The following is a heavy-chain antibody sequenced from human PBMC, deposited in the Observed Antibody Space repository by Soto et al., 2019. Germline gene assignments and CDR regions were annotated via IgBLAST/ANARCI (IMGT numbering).Heavy chain of an antibody. CDR2: IYWDDDK. Sequence: QITLKESGPTLVKPTQTLTLTCTFSGFSLSTSGVGVGWIRQPPGKALEWLALIYWDDDKRYSPSLKSRLTIXXDTSKNQAVLTMTNMDPVDTATYYCAHSAYSSSWYGVLVDYWGQGTLVTVSS. D-gene: IGHD6-13*01. CDR3: AHSAYSSSWYGVLVDY. V-gene: IGHV2-5*02. J-gene: IGHJ4*02. CDR1: GFSLSTSGVG.